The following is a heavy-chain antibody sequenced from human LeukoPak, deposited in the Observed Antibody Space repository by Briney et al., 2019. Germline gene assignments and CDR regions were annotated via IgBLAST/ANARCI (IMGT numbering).Heavy chain of an antibody. CDR2: IYHSGGT. CDR3: ATNGYYCMDV. J-gene: IGHJ6*03. D-gene: IGHD2-8*01. CDR1: GGSISSSTNW. V-gene: IGHV4-4*02. Sequence: SETLSLTCAVSGGSISSSTNWWSWVRQPPGKGLEWIGEIYHSGGTNYNPSLKSRITISVDKSQNQFSLKVNSLTAADTAVYYCATNGYYCMDVWGKGTTVTISS.